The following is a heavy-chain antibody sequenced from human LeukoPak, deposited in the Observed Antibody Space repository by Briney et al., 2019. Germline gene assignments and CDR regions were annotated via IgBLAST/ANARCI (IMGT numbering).Heavy chain of an antibody. CDR1: GGSISSSSYY. Sequence: SETLSLTCTVSGGSISSSSYYWGWIRQPPGKGLGWIGSIYYSGSTYYNPSLKSRVTISVDTSKNQFSLKLSSVTAADTAVYYCARIRNDAFDIWGQGTMVTVSS. D-gene: IGHD3-16*01. V-gene: IGHV4-39*07. J-gene: IGHJ3*02. CDR2: IYYSGST. CDR3: ARIRNDAFDI.